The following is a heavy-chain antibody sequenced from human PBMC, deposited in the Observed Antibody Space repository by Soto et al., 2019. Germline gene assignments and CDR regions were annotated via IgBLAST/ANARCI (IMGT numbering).Heavy chain of an antibody. J-gene: IGHJ6*02. CDR1: GFTVSSNY. V-gene: IGHV3-13*05. CDR2: LGAADDP. Sequence: EVQLVETGGGLIQPGGSLRLSCAASGFTVSSNYMSWVRQAPGKGLEWVSALGAADDPYYLVSVKGRFTISRENAKNSLYLQMNNLRAGDTAVYYCARAYSGRLPRRADYYYAMDVWGQGTTVTVSS. CDR3: ARAYSGRLPRRADYYYAMDV. D-gene: IGHD2-15*01.